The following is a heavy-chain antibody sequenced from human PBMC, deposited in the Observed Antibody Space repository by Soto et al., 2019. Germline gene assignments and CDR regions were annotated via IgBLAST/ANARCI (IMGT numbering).Heavy chain of an antibody. J-gene: IGHJ1*01. CDR2: ISTDNGST. D-gene: IGHD3-22*01. CDR3: ASLGDYYDSSGTEYFQH. CDR1: GYTFTNSG. V-gene: IGHV1-18*01. Sequence: EASVKVSCKASGYTFTNSGISCVRQAPGQGLEWMGWISTDNGSTSYAQKFQGRVTMTRDTSTSTVYMELSSLRSEDTAVYYCASLGDYYDSSGTEYFQHWGQGTLVTVSS.